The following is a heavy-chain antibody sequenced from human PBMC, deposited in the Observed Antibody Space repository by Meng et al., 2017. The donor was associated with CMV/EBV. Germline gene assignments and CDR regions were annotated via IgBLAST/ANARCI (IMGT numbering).Heavy chain of an antibody. J-gene: IGHJ5*02. CDR2: ISSSSSYI. V-gene: IGHV3-21*01. CDR1: GFTFSSYS. Sequence: GESLKISCAASGFTFSSYSMNWVRQAPGKGLEWVSSISSSSSYIYYADSVKGRFTISRDNAKNSLYLQMNSLRAEDTAVYYCARDLRVVLRQYNWFDPWGQGTLVTVSS. CDR3: ARDLRVVLRQYNWFDP. D-gene: IGHD2-15*01.